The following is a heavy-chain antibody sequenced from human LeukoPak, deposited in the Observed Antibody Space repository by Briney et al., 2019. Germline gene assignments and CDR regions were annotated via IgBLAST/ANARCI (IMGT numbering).Heavy chain of an antibody. Sequence: KPGGSLRLSCAASGFTITNARMGWVRQAPGKGLEWVGLIKSKIDGGTTDFAAPVKGRFTISIDDSKNTLYLQMNSLKSEDTAVYYCTTAPQVPFDYWGQGTLVTVSS. CDR1: GFTITNAR. J-gene: IGHJ4*02. D-gene: IGHD2-2*01. CDR3: TTAPQVPFDY. CDR2: IKSKIDGGTT. V-gene: IGHV3-15*01.